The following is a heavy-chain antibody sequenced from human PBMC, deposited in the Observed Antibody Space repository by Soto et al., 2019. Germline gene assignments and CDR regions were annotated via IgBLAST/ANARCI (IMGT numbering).Heavy chain of an antibody. CDR3: AREGKSGDFWSGSALGYYYYMDV. CDR2: ISAYNGNT. V-gene: IGHV1-18*01. CDR1: GYSFTSYG. D-gene: IGHD3-3*01. J-gene: IGHJ6*03. Sequence: GASAEVSCKASGYSFTSYGSSWVRQAPGQGLEWMGWISAYNGNTNYAQKLQGRVTMTTDTSTSTAYMALRSLRSDDTAVYYCAREGKSGDFWSGSALGYYYYMDVWGKGTTVTVSS.